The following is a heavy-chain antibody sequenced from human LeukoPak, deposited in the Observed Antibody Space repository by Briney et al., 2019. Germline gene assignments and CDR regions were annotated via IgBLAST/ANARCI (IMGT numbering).Heavy chain of an antibody. CDR3: ARDDTASSSWYYYYYYMDV. J-gene: IGHJ6*03. CDR1: GYTFTGYS. V-gene: IGHV1-2*02. CDR2: INPKTGTA. D-gene: IGHD6-13*01. Sequence: WASVKVSCKASGYTFTGYSIYWVRQTPGQKLEWMGWINPKTGTANSAQKFQGRVTMTRDTSISTAYMELSRLRSDDTAVYYCARDDTASSSWYYYYYYMDVWGKGTTVTVSS.